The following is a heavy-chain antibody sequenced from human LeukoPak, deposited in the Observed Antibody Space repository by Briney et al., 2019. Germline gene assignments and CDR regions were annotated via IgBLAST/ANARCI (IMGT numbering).Heavy chain of an antibody. CDR3: ARGQGGYSYGYVGYYYGMDV. J-gene: IGHJ6*04. CDR1: GGTFSSYA. D-gene: IGHD5-18*01. Sequence: GASVKVSCKASGGTFSSYAISWVRQAPGQGLERMGGIIPIFGTANYAQKFQGRVTITADESTSTAYMELSSLRSEDTAVYYCARGQGGYSYGYVGYYYGMDVWGKGTTVTVSS. V-gene: IGHV1-69*13. CDR2: IIPIFGTA.